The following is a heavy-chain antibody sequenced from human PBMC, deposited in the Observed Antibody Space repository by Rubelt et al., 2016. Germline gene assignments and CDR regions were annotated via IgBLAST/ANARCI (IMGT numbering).Heavy chain of an antibody. CDR2: IKSKTDGGTT. V-gene: IGHV3-15*01. J-gene: IGHJ5*02. D-gene: IGHD3-10*01. Sequence: ESGGGLVKPGGSLRLSCAASGFTFSNAWMSWVRQAPGKGLEWVGRIKSKTDGGTTDYAAPVKGRFTISRDDSKNTLYLQMNSLKTEDTAVYYCTTDPPVLLGFGERPNWFDPWGQGTLVTVSS. CDR3: TTDPPVLLGFGERPNWFDP. CDR1: GFTFSNAW.